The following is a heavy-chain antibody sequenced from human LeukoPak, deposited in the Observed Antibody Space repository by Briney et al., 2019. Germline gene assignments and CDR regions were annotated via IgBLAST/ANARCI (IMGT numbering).Heavy chain of an antibody. CDR3: ARGRTYYYDTSGYYPSIYYGMDV. D-gene: IGHD3-22*01. Sequence: PSETLSLTCAVSGGSFSGYYWYWIRQPPGKGLEWIGEIDHGESTNYNPSLKSRATLSVDTSKNQFSLKLTSVTAADTAVYYCARGRTYYYDTSGYYPSIYYGMDVWGQGTTVVVSS. J-gene: IGHJ6*02. CDR2: IDHGEST. CDR1: GGSFSGYY. V-gene: IGHV4-34*01.